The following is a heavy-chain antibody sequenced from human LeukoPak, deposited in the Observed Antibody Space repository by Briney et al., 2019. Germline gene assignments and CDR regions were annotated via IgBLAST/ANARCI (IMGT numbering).Heavy chain of an antibody. CDR2: IRAKASGGTP. J-gene: IGHJ4*02. CDR1: GFTFSNYA. D-gene: IGHD3-3*01. Sequence: QPGGSLRLSCAVSGFTFSNYAMSWVRQAPETGLEWVGFIRAKASGGTPDYAASVKGRFTISRDDSRSIAYLQMNNLKSEDTGIYYCTADQIYWGQGTLVTVSS. V-gene: IGHV3-49*04. CDR3: TADQIY.